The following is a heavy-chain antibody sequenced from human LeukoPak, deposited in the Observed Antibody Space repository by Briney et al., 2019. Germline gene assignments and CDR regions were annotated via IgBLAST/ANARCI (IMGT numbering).Heavy chain of an antibody. Sequence: QPGGSLRLSYAVSGFTFSNYEMNWVRQAPGKGLEWVAYIFSGGSIIYYADSVKGRFTISRDNAKNSLYLQMNSLRAEDTAVYYCARQRITVAVGGDFDYWGQETLVTVSS. CDR3: ARQRITVAVGGDFDY. V-gene: IGHV3-48*03. CDR2: IFSGGSII. CDR1: GFTFSNYE. D-gene: IGHD6-19*01. J-gene: IGHJ4*02.